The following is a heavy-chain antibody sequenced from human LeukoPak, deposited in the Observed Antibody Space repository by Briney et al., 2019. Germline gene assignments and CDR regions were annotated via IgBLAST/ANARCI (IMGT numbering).Heavy chain of an antibody. CDR1: GGSFSGYY. CDR3: ARGRWLMVFDY. D-gene: IGHD6-19*01. J-gene: IGHJ4*02. V-gene: IGHV4-34*01. Sequence: SETLSLTCAVYGGSFSGYYWSWIRQPPGKGLEWIGEINHSGSTNYNPSLKSQVTISVDTPKNQFSLKLSSVTAADTAVYYCARGRWLMVFDYWGQGTLVTVSS. CDR2: INHSGST.